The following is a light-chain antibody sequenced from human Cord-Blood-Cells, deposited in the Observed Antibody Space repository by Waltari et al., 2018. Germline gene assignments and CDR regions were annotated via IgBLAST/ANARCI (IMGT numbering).Light chain of an antibody. CDR1: QSVSSSY. CDR3: QQYGSSRT. J-gene: IGKJ5*01. Sequence: EIVLTQSPGTLSLSPGERATLSCRASQSVSSSYLAWYQQKPGQAPSLLIYGASSRATGIPYRFSGSGSVTDFTLTISRLEPEDFAVYYCQQYGSSRTFGQGTRLEIK. V-gene: IGKV3-20*01. CDR2: GAS.